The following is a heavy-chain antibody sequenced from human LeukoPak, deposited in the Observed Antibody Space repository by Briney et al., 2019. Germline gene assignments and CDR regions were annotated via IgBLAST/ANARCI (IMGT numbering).Heavy chain of an antibody. CDR1: GFTFSSYV. D-gene: IGHD6-19*01. V-gene: IGHV3-30*02. Sequence: GGSLRLSCAASGFTFSSYVMSWVRQAPGKGLEWVAFIRYDGSNKYYADSVKGRFTISRDNSKNSLYLQMNSLRAEDTAVYYCARGPRAVAGRPVDYWGQGTLVTVSS. CDR2: IRYDGSNK. CDR3: ARGPRAVAGRPVDY. J-gene: IGHJ4*02.